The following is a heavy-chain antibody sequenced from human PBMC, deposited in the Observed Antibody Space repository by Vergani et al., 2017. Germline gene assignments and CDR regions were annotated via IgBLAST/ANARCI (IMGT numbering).Heavy chain of an antibody. D-gene: IGHD3-10*01. J-gene: IGHJ6*02. CDR2: IHHSGDT. CDR3: ARHRGSGGFFPSSYFYGMDV. V-gene: IGHV4-38-2*01. CDR1: DSSIMTNPY. Sequence: QVQLQESGPGLVKPSETLTLTCDVSDSSIMTNPYWGWFRQSPWKGLEWIGCIHHSGDTHYNSSLKSRVSISFVSSSKFSLSLTSVTAAETAIYYFARHRGSGGFFPSSYFYGMDVWGHGTTVTVSS.